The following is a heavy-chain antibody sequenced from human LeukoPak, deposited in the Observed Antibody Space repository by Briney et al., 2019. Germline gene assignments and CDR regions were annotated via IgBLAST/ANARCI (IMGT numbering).Heavy chain of an antibody. V-gene: IGHV3-23*01. Sequence: GGSLRLSCAASGFTFSSYAMSWVRQAPGKGLEWVSAISGSGGSTYYADSVKGRFTISRDNSKNTLYLQMNSLRAEDTAVYYCAKMMVRGVYYYYYMDVWGKGTTVTISS. CDR2: ISGSGGST. CDR1: GFTFSSYA. CDR3: AKMMVRGVYYYYYMDV. D-gene: IGHD3-10*01. J-gene: IGHJ6*03.